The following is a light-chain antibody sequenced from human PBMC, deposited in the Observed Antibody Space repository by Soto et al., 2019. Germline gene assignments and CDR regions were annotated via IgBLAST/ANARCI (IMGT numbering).Light chain of an antibody. V-gene: IGKV1-33*01. CDR2: DVS. Sequence: DIQMTQSPSSLSASVGDRVTITCQASQDINNYLNWYQKKPGKAPKLLIYDVSNLERGVPPRFSGSTSGAESTLTITGLQPDDLGTYYCQHTTDFTFGQGTKVDIK. CDR3: QHTTDFT. CDR1: QDINNY. J-gene: IGKJ2*01.